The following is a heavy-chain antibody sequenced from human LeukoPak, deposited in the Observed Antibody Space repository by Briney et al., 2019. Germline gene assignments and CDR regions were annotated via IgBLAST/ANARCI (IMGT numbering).Heavy chain of an antibody. CDR2: ISSGDSTI. CDR3: ARDLGSVY. J-gene: IGHJ4*02. V-gene: IGHV3-11*01. D-gene: IGHD3-10*01. CDR1: GFTFSGYY. Sequence: PGGSLRLSCTASGFTFSGYYMSRIRRAPGKGLEWVSYISSGDSTIYYAASVKGRFTMSRDNDKNSLYLQMNSLRADDTAVYYCARDLGSVYWGQGTLVTVSS.